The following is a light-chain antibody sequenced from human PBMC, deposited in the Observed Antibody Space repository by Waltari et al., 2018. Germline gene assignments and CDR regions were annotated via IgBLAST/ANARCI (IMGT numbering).Light chain of an antibody. V-gene: IGKV4-1*01. Sequence: DIVLTQSPDSLAVSLGERDTINCKSSQSVLYSSNNKNYLAWYQQKPGQPPKLLIYWASTRESGVPDRFSGSGSGTDFTLTISSLQAEDVAVYYCQQYYSTSETFGQGTKLEIK. CDR2: WAS. CDR3: QQYYSTSET. CDR1: QSVLYSSNNKNY. J-gene: IGKJ2*01.